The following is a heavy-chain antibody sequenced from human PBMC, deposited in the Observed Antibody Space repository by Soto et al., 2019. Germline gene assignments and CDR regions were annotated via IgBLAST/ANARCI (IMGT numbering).Heavy chain of an antibody. CDR1: GYTFTGYY. J-gene: IGHJ4*02. D-gene: IGHD6-6*01. CDR3: GRGYPPLYSSSSELDY. V-gene: IGHV1-2*02. CDR2: INPNSGGT. Sequence: ASVKVACMASGYTFTGYYMHWVRQAPGQGLEWMGWINPNSGGTNYAQKFQGRVTMTRDTSISTAYMELSRLRSDDTTVYYCGRGYPPLYSSSSELDYWGQGTLVTVSS.